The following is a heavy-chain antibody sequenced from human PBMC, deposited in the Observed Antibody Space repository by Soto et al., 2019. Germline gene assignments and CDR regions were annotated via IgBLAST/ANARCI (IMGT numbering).Heavy chain of an antibody. CDR1: GGSFSCYY. V-gene: IGHV4-34*01. J-gene: IGHJ5*02. CDR2: INHSGST. Sequence: PSETLSLTCAVYGGSFSCYYWSWIRQPPGKGLEWIGEINHSGSTNYNPSLKSRVTISVDTSKNQFSLKLSSVTAADTAVYYCARRLPVTTWRGNWFDPWGQGTLVTVSS. D-gene: IGHD4-4*01. CDR3: ARRLPVTTWRGNWFDP.